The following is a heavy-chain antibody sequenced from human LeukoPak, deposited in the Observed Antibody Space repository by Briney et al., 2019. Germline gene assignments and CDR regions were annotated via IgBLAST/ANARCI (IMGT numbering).Heavy chain of an antibody. D-gene: IGHD4-23*01. J-gene: IGHJ4*02. V-gene: IGHV4-59*01. Sequence: SETLSHTCTVSGGSISSYYWSWIRQPPGKGLEWIGYIYYSGSTNYNPSLKSRVTISVDTSKNQFSLKLSSVTAADTAVYYCAGEGNYYFDYWGQGTLVTVSS. CDR3: AGEGNYYFDY. CDR1: GGSISSYY. CDR2: IYYSGST.